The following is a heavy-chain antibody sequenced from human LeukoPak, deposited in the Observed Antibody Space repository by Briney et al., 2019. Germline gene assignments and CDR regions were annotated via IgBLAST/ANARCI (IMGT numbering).Heavy chain of an antibody. J-gene: IGHJ5*02. Sequence: PSETLSLTCAVYGGSFSGYYWSWIRQPPGKGLEWIGEINHSGSTNYNPSLKSRVTISVDTSKNQFSLKLSSVTAADTAIYYCARGLKPGATTGNWFDPWGQGTLVTVYS. CDR1: GGSFSGYY. D-gene: IGHD4-17*01. V-gene: IGHV4-34*01. CDR3: ARGLKPGATTGNWFDP. CDR2: INHSGST.